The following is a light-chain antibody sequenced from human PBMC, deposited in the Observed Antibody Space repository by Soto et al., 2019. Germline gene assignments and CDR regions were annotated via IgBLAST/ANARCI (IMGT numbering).Light chain of an antibody. CDR1: TSDVGRYDY. CDR3: SSYRNGGTLI. J-gene: IGLJ2*01. CDR2: EVT. V-gene: IGLV2-14*01. Sequence: QSALTQPASVSGSPGQSITISCTGTTSDVGRYDYVSWYQQHPGKAPKLVIFEVTRRPSESSNRFSGSKSGNMASLTISGLQAEDEADYYCSSYRNGGTLIFGGGTKLTVL.